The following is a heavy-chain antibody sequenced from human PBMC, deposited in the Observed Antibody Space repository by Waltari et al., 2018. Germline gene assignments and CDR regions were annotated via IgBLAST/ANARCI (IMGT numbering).Heavy chain of an antibody. J-gene: IGHJ3*02. CDR3: AKGSPYYYDSSGYRGPHAFDI. D-gene: IGHD3-22*01. V-gene: IGHV3-30*02. CDR1: GFTFSSYG. CDR2: IRYDGSNK. Sequence: QVQLVESGGGVVQPGGSLRLSCAASGFTFSSYGMHWVRQAPGKGLEWVVFIRYDGSNKYYSDSVKCRFTISRDNSKNTLYLQMNSLRAEDTAVYYCAKGSPYYYDSSGYRGPHAFDIWGQGTMVTVSS.